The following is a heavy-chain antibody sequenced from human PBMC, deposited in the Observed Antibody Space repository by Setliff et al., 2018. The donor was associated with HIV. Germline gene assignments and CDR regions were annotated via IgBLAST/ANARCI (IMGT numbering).Heavy chain of an antibody. D-gene: IGHD3-22*01. CDR2: FDPEYDKT. CDR3: ATRAYDSSGYLRSRVSGAAFAI. J-gene: IGHJ3*02. V-gene: IGHV1-24*01. Sequence: ASVKVSCKVSGYTLTELSIHWVRQAPGKGLEWMGGFDPEYDKTFYAQKFQGRVTMSEDTSTDTAYMELTSLRSEDTTVYYCATRAYDSSGYLRSRVSGAAFAIWGQGTMVTVSS. CDR1: GYTLTELS.